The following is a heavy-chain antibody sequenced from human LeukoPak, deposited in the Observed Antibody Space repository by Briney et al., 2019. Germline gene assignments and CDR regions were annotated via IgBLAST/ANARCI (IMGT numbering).Heavy chain of an antibody. Sequence: GGSLRLSCAASGFTFSTYGMHWVRQAPGKGLEWVAVIWYDGSNKDYADSVKGRFTISRDNSKNTLYLQMNSLRAEDTAVYYCARLTFGGVIGFDYWGQGTLVTVSS. V-gene: IGHV3-33*01. D-gene: IGHD3-16*02. CDR1: GFTFSTYG. CDR3: ARLTFGGVIGFDY. J-gene: IGHJ4*02. CDR2: IWYDGSNK.